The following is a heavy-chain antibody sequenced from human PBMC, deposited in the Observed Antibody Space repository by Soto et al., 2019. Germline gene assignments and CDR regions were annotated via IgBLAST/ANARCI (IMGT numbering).Heavy chain of an antibody. Sequence: GGSLRLSCAASGFTVSSNYMDWVRQAPGKGLEWVSVIYSGDRTYYADSVKGRFTISRDNSKNTVYLQLNSLRAEDTAVYYCTRERFLEWLVGVRFWAFDNWGQGTMVTVSS. V-gene: IGHV3-53*01. CDR1: GFTVSSNY. D-gene: IGHD3-3*01. CDR2: IYSGDRT. J-gene: IGHJ3*02. CDR3: TRERFLEWLVGVRFWAFDN.